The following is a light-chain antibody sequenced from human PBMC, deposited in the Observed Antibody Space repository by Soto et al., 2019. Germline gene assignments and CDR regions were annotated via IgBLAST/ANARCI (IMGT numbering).Light chain of an antibody. CDR2: EGS. CDR3: CSYAGNSTYV. J-gene: IGLJ1*01. CDR1: SSDVGSDNL. Sequence: QSALTQPASVSGSPGQSITISCTGTSSDVGSDNLVSWYQQHPGKAPKLMIYEGSKRPSGVSNRFSGSKSGNTASLTISGLQAEDESDYYCCSYAGNSTYVFGNGTKVTVL. V-gene: IGLV2-23*01.